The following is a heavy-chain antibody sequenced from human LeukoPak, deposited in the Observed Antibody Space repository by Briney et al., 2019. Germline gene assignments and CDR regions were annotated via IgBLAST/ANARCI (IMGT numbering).Heavy chain of an antibody. CDR1: GYAFTNNY. CDR3: AREGATYYELWGVHQGRVKARWLDP. D-gene: IGHD3-3*01. V-gene: IGHV1-46*01. Sequence: GASVKVSCKTSGYAFTNNYIHWVRQAPGQGLEWMGRINPSGGSTTYAQKFQGRVTMTRDTSTNTVYMELSSLRSEDTAVYYCAREGATYYELWGVHQGRVKARWLDPWGQGTLVTVSS. CDR2: INPSGGST. J-gene: IGHJ5*02.